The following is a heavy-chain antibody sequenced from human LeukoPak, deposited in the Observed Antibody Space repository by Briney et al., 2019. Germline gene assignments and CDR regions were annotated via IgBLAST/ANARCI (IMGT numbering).Heavy chain of an antibody. Sequence: SVKVSCTASGGTFSSYAISWVRQAPGQGLEWMGGIIPIFGTTNYAQNFQGRATITADESTSTAHMELSSLRSEDTAVYYCVKGDGELLLRSAFDIWGQGTMVTVSS. CDR2: IIPIFGTT. CDR1: GGTFSSYA. CDR3: VKGDGELLLRSAFDI. J-gene: IGHJ3*02. D-gene: IGHD1-26*01. V-gene: IGHV1-69*01.